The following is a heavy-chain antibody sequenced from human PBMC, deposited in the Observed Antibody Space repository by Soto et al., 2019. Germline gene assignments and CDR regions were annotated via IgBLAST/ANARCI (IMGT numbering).Heavy chain of an antibody. CDR3: ARGLPYDFWSGYPGMDV. J-gene: IGHJ6*02. D-gene: IGHD3-3*01. Sequence: LSLTCTVSGGSISSGDYYWSWIRQPPGKGLEWIGYIYYSGSTYYNPSLKSRVTISVDTSKNQFSLKLSSVTAADTAVYYCARGLPYDFWSGYPGMDVWGQGTTVTVSS. CDR2: IYYSGST. V-gene: IGHV4-30-4*01. CDR1: GGSISSGDYY.